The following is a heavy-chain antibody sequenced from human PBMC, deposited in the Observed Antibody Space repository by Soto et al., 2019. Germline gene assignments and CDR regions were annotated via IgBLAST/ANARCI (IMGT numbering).Heavy chain of an antibody. CDR1: GFTFSDYY. J-gene: IGHJ4*02. D-gene: IGHD2-21*01. V-gene: IGHV3-11*06. CDR2: ISSSSSYT. Sequence: QVQLVESGEGLVKPGGSLRLSCAASGFTFSDYYMSWIRQAPGKGLEWVSYISSSSSYTNYADSVKGRFTISRDNAKNSLYLQMNSLRAEDTAVYYCARLSMTRYYFDYWGQGTLVTVSS. CDR3: ARLSMTRYYFDY.